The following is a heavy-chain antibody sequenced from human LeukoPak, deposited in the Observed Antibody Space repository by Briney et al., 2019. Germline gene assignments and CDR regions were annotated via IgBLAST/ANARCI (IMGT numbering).Heavy chain of an antibody. V-gene: IGHV3-23*01. D-gene: IGHD3-10*01. CDR1: GFTFSNYA. J-gene: IGHJ4*02. Sequence: AGGSLRLSCAASGFTFSNYAMSSVRQAPGKGLEWVSAISGSGAYTYYADSVKGRFTISRDNSKNTLYLQMNSLRAEDTAVYYCAKDLWFGELRGTYDYWGQGTLVAVSS. CDR3: AKDLWFGELRGTYDY. CDR2: ISGSGAYT.